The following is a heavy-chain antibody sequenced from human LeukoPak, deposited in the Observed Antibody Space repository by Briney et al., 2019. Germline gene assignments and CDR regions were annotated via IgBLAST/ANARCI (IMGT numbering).Heavy chain of an antibody. Sequence: PSETLSLTCTVSGGSISSSSYYWGWIRQPPGKGLEWIGSIYYSGSTYYNPSLKSRVTISVDTSKNQFSLKLSSVTAADTAVYYCARLGHDFWSGYYLSYWGQGTLVTVSS. J-gene: IGHJ4*02. CDR2: IYYSGST. CDR3: ARLGHDFWSGYYLSY. V-gene: IGHV4-39*01. D-gene: IGHD3-3*01. CDR1: GGSISSSSYY.